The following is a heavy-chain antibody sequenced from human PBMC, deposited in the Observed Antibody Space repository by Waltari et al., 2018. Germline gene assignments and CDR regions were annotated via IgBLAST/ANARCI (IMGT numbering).Heavy chain of an antibody. CDR2: SSGGGSSI. D-gene: IGHD2-2*01. Sequence: EVQLVESGGGLVQPGGSLRLSCAPSGFTLTTYEMHWVRQAPGKGLEWVSYSSGGGSSILYADSVKGRFTISRGNAKNSLYLQMNSLTAEDTAVYYCATSIRNYFEYWGQGTLVTVSS. V-gene: IGHV3-48*03. J-gene: IGHJ4*02. CDR3: ATSIRNYFEY. CDR1: GFTLTTYE.